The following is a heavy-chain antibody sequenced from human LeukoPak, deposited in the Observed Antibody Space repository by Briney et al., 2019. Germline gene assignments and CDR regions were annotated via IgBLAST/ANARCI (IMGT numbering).Heavy chain of an antibody. V-gene: IGHV3-23*01. D-gene: IGHD3-10*01. Sequence: GGSLRLPCAASGFTFSSYAMSWVRQAPGKGLEWVSAISGSGGSTYYADSVKGRFTISRDNSKNTLYLQMNSLRAEDTAVYYCAKRKGGVIITSLDYWAREPWSPSPQ. CDR2: ISGSGGST. CDR3: AKRKGGVIITSLDY. CDR1: GFTFSSYA. J-gene: IGHJ4*02.